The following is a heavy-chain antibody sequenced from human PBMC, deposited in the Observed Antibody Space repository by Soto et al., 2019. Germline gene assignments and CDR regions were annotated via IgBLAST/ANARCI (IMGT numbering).Heavy chain of an antibody. V-gene: IGHV3-9*01. CDR3: AKDVDTAMAARGYFDY. CDR2: IRWNSGSI. D-gene: IGHD5-18*01. J-gene: IGHJ4*02. CDR1: GFTFDDYA. Sequence: PGGSLRLSCAASGFTFDDYAMHWVRQAPGKGLEWVSGIRWNSGSIGYADSVKGRFTISRDNAKNSLYLQMNSLRAEDTALYYCAKDVDTAMAARGYFDYWGQGTLGTVSS.